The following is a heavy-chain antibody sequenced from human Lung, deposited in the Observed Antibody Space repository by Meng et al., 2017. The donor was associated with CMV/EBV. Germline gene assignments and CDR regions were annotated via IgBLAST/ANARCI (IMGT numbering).Heavy chain of an antibody. CDR2: ISSSGSTI. V-gene: IGHV3-48*03. CDR1: AFTFSSYE. D-gene: IGHD2-2*01. J-gene: IGHJ5*02. Sequence: SLRPXCVAYAFTFSSYEMNWVRQAPGKGLEWVSYISSSGSTIYYADSVKGRFTISRDNAKNSLYLQMNSLRAEDTAVYYCARDHSHCSSTSCYLGGFDPXGQGXLVTVSS. CDR3: ARDHSHCSSTSCYLGGFDP.